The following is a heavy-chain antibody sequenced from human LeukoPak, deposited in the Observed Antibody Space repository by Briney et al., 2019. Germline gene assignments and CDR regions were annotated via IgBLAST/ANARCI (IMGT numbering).Heavy chain of an antibody. CDR1: GYTFTSYG. CDR2: ISAYNGNT. Sequence: ASVKVSCKASGYTFTSYGISWVRQAPGQGLEWMGWISAYNGNTNYAQKLQGRVTMTTDTSTSTAYMELRSLSSDDTAVYYCASSVREQLWFHQVMDVWGKGTTVTVSS. D-gene: IGHD5-18*01. CDR3: ASSVREQLWFHQVMDV. J-gene: IGHJ6*03. V-gene: IGHV1-18*01.